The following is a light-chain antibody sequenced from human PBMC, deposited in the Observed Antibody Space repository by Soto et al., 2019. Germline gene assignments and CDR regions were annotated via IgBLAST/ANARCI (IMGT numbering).Light chain of an antibody. CDR3: QQANRFPHS. J-gene: IGKJ4*01. CDR2: TAS. V-gene: IGKV1-12*01. Sequence: DIQMTQSPSSVSASVGDRVTITCRASQGISSWLAWYQQKPGKAPNLLIHTASSLQSGVTSRFSGSGSGTNFTLTISNLQPEDFATYYCQQANRFPHSFGGGTKVEIK. CDR1: QGISSW.